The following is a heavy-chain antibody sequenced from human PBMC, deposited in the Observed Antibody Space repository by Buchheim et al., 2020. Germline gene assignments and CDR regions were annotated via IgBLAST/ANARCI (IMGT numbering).Heavy chain of an antibody. V-gene: IGHV3-23*01. CDR1: RFTFSSYA. Sequence: EVQLLKSGGGLVQPGGSLRLSCAASRFTFSSYAMTWVRQAPGKGLEWVSTISGSGNSTYYTDSVKGRFTISRDTSKNTLYLQMNSLRAEDTAVYYCAKGVGATSSYGMDVWGQGTT. J-gene: IGHJ6*02. D-gene: IGHD1-26*01. CDR2: ISGSGNST. CDR3: AKGVGATSSYGMDV.